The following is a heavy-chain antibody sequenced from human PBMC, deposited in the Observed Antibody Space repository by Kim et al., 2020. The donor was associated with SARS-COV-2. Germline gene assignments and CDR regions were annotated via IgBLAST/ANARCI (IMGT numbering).Heavy chain of an antibody. CDR3: ARDLTTVTAVTGYYYYGMDV. CDR2: INPSGGSP. J-gene: IGHJ6*02. Sequence: ASVKVSCKASGYTFTSYYLHWVRQAPGQGLEWMGIINPSGGSPSYAQKFQGRVTMTRDTSTSTVYMELSSLRSEDTAVYYCARDLTTVTAVTGYYYYGMDVWGQGTTVTVSS. CDR1: GYTFTSYY. V-gene: IGHV1-46*01. D-gene: IGHD4-4*01.